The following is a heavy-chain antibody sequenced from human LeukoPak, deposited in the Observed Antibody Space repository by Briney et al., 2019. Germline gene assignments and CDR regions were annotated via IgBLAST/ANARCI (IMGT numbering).Heavy chain of an antibody. V-gene: IGHV3-7*04. Sequence: GGSLRLSCAASGFTFSSYAMSWVRQAPGKGLEWVANIKQDGSEKYYVDSVKGRFTISRDNAKNSLYLQMNSLRAEDTAVYYCARGGHSYGYFFDYWGQGTLVTVSS. CDR1: GFTFSSYA. J-gene: IGHJ4*02. CDR3: ARGGHSYGYFFDY. CDR2: IKQDGSEK. D-gene: IGHD5-18*01.